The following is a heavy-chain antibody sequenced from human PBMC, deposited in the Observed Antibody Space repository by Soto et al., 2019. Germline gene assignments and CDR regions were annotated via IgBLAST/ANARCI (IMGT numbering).Heavy chain of an antibody. CDR2: IYYSGST. Sequence: PSETLSLTCTVSGGSISSYYWSWIRQPPGKGLEWIGYIYYSGSTNYNPSLKSRVAISVDTSKNQFSLKLSSVTAADTAVYYCVSSDDSSGYYQPWGQGTLVTVSS. D-gene: IGHD3-22*01. CDR1: GGSISSYY. V-gene: IGHV4-59*01. CDR3: VSSDDSSGYYQP. J-gene: IGHJ5*02.